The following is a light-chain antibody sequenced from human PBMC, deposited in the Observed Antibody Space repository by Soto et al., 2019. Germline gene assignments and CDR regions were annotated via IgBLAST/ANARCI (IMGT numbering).Light chain of an antibody. V-gene: IGKV3-20*01. CDR1: QSISSGY. CDR3: QQYGGSPLVT. Sequence: ETVLTQSPGTLSLSPGERATLSCRASQSISSGYLAWYQQRPGQAPRLLISGASNRPTGIPDRFSGSGSGTDLTLSISRLEPEDVAVYYCQQYGGSPLVTFGGGTKVEIK. CDR2: GAS. J-gene: IGKJ4*01.